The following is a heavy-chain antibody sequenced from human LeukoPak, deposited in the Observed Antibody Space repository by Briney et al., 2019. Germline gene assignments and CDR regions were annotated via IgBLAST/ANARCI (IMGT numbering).Heavy chain of an antibody. D-gene: IGHD3-10*01. Sequence: PGGSLRLSCAASGFTFSDYYMSWIRQAPGKGLEWVSYITISSRYIYYADSVKGRFTISRDNAKNSLFLHMNSLRAEDTAVYYCAREDASGSYYRSLDYWGQGTLVTVSS. V-gene: IGHV3-11*06. CDR2: ITISSRYI. CDR3: AREDASGSYYRSLDY. J-gene: IGHJ4*02. CDR1: GFTFSDYY.